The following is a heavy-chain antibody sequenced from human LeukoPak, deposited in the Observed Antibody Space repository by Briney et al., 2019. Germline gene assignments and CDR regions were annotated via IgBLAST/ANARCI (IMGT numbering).Heavy chain of an antibody. CDR1: GGSISSYY. V-gene: IGHV4-59*01. D-gene: IGHD3-9*01. CDR3: ARGGYFDWLLPFDY. Sequence: PSETLSLTCTVSGGSISSYYWSWIRQPPGKGLEWIGYIYYSGSTNYNPSLKSRATISVDTSKNQFSLKLSSVTAADTAVYYCARGGYFDWLLPFDYWGQGTLVTVSS. J-gene: IGHJ4*02. CDR2: IYYSGST.